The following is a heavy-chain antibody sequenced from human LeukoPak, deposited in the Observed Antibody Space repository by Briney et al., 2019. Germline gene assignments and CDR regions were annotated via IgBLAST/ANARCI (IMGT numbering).Heavy chain of an antibody. Sequence: GGTLRLSCAASGFTFSSYWMTWVRQAPGKGLGGVAHIKQDASERYYVDSVKGRFTISRDNAKNSLYLQMNSLRAEDTAVYYCATPTAGTWHFDYWGQGTLVTVSS. CDR2: IKQDASER. J-gene: IGHJ4*02. CDR3: ATPTAGTWHFDY. V-gene: IGHV3-7*01. D-gene: IGHD1-1*01. CDR1: GFTFSSYW.